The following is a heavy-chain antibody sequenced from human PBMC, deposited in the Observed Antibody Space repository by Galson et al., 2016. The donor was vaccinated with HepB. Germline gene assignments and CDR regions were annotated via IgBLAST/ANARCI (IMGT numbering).Heavy chain of an antibody. CDR3: ARDYYDSSGYFYVFVY. J-gene: IGHJ4*02. D-gene: IGHD3-22*01. V-gene: IGHV1-2*06. Sequence: SVKVSCKASGYTFTGYYMHWVRQAPGQGLEWMGRINPNSGATNYAQKFQGRVTMTRDTSISPAYMELSRLRSDDTAVYYCARDYYDSSGYFYVFVYWGQGTLVTVSS. CDR1: GYTFTGYY. CDR2: INPNSGAT.